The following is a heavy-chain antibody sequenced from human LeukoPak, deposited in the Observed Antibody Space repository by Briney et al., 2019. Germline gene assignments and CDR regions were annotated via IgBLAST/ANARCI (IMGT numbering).Heavy chain of an antibody. J-gene: IGHJ4*02. V-gene: IGHV3-23*01. CDR1: GFTFSSFS. D-gene: IGHD3-10*01. CDR3: AKKGYAGSGTYSYYFDS. CDR2: LSTSGAST. Sequence: GGSLRLSCAASGFTFSSFSMNWVRQAPGKGLEWVSTLSTSGASTYYADSVKGRFTISRDNSKNTLYLQMNSLRAEDTAVYYGAKKGYAGSGTYSYYFDSWGQGTLVTVSS.